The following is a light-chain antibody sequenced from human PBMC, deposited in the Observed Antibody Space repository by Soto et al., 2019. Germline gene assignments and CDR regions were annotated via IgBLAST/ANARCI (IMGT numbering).Light chain of an antibody. V-gene: IGKV3-20*01. J-gene: IGKJ4*01. Sequence: PGERATLSFRASQSVSSSYLAWYQQKPGQAPRLLIYGASSRATGIPDRFSGSGSGTDFTLTISRLEPEDFAVYYCQQYGSSPLTFGGGTKVEIK. CDR3: QQYGSSPLT. CDR1: QSVSSSY. CDR2: GAS.